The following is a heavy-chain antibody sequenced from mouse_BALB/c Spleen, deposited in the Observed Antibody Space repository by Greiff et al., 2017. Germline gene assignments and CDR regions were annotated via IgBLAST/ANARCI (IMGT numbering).Heavy chain of an antibody. Sequence: DVHLVESGGGLVQPGGSRKLSCAASGFTFSSFGMHWVRQAPEKGLEWVAYISSGSSTIYYADTVKGRFTISRDNPKNTLFLQMTSLRSEDTAMYYCARSKYGNLYAMDYWGQGTSVTVSS. D-gene: IGHD2-10*02. CDR3: ARSKYGNLYAMDY. J-gene: IGHJ4*01. V-gene: IGHV5-17*02. CDR2: ISSGSSTI. CDR1: GFTFSSFG.